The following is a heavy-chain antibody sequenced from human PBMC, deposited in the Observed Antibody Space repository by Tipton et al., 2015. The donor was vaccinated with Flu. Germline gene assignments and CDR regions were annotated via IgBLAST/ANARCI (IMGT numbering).Heavy chain of an antibody. D-gene: IGHD1-26*01. Sequence: TLSLTCTVSGGSLSSYFWSWIRQPAGKGLEWIGRIYPSGNTNYNPSLQSRVTMSVDTSRNQFPLSLTSVTAADAAIYYCTRSGSYHHYYFDLWGRGTLVSVSS. CDR1: GGSLSSYF. V-gene: IGHV4-4*07. CDR3: TRSGSYHHYYFDL. CDR2: IYPSGNT. J-gene: IGHJ2*01.